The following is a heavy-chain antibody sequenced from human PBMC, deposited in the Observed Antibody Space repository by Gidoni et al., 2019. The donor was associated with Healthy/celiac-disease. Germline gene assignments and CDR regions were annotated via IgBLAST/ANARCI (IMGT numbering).Heavy chain of an antibody. CDR1: GFTFGSYS. CDR3: ARGRLSGDYFNLFDP. V-gene: IGHV3-48*02. Sequence: EVQLVESGGGLVQPGGSLRLSCAASGFTFGSYSMNWVRQAPGKGLEWVSYISSSSSTIYYADSVKGRFTISRDNAKNSLYLQMNSLRDEDTAVYYCARGRLSGDYFNLFDPWGQGTLVTVSS. D-gene: IGHD4-17*01. J-gene: IGHJ5*02. CDR2: ISSSSSTI.